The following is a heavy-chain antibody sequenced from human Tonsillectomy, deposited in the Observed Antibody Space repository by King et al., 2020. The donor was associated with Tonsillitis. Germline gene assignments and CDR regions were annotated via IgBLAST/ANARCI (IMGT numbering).Heavy chain of an antibody. CDR3: ARVGSTTYRYLDV. CDR1: GYTFTSYW. D-gene: IGHD2-2*01. V-gene: IGHV5-51*03. CDR2: IYPGDSDT. J-gene: IGHJ6*03. Sequence: VQLVESGAEVKKPGESLKISCKGSGYTFTSYWIGWVRQMPGKGLEWMGMIYPGDSDTRYRPSFQGQVTISVDKSISTAYLQWSSLKASDIAMYYCARVGSTTYRYLDVWGKGTTVTVSS.